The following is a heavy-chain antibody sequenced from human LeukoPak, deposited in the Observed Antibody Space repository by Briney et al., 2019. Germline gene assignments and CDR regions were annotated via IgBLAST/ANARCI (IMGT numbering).Heavy chain of an antibody. V-gene: IGHV1-2*02. J-gene: IGHJ4*02. D-gene: IGHD6-13*01. Sequence: ASVKVSCKASGYTFTGYYMHWVRQAPGQGLEWMGWINPNSGGTNYAQKLQGRVTMTRDTSISTAYMELSRLRYDDTAVYYCARLPAAAAGTGGWGQGTLVTVSS. CDR3: ARLPAAAAGTGG. CDR1: GYTFTGYY. CDR2: INPNSGGT.